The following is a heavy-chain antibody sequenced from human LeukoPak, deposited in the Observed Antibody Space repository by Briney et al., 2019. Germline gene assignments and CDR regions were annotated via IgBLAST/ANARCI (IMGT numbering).Heavy chain of an antibody. Sequence: SETLSLTCIVSGGSIHNGDYYWGWVRQPPGKGLEWIATFYYSGSTYYNPSLQSRVTISIDPSKNQFSLKLTSVTAADTAVYYCARQSRRWLDPFGYWGQGTLVSVSS. CDR3: ARQSRRWLDPFGY. V-gene: IGHV4-39*01. CDR1: GGSIHNGDYY. D-gene: IGHD6-19*01. CDR2: FYYSGST. J-gene: IGHJ4*02.